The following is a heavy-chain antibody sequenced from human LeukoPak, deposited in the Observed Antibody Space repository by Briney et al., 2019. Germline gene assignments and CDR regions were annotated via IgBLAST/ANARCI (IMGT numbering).Heavy chain of an antibody. Sequence: GGSLRLSCAASGFTFSSYAMSWVRQAPGKELEWVSVISGSGGTTFYTDSVKGRFTISRDNSKNTLYLQMNSLRAEDTAVYYCAKDLYSYGLDYWGQGTLVAVSS. D-gene: IGHD5-18*01. CDR2: ISGSGGTT. CDR3: AKDLYSYGLDY. J-gene: IGHJ4*02. CDR1: GFTFSSYA. V-gene: IGHV3-23*01.